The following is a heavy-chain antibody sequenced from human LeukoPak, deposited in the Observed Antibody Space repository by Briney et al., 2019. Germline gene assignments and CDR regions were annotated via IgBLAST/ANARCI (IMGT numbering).Heavy chain of an antibody. CDR1: GGSISSYY. D-gene: IGHD6-19*01. V-gene: IGHV4-59*08. J-gene: IGHJ4*02. CDR3: ARQKEYSSGWYY. Sequence: SETLSLTCTVSGGSISSYYWSWIRQPPGKGLEWIGYIYYSGSTNYNPSLKSRVTISVDTSKNQFSLKLSSVTAADTAVYYRARQKEYSSGWYYWGQGTLVTVSS. CDR2: IYYSGST.